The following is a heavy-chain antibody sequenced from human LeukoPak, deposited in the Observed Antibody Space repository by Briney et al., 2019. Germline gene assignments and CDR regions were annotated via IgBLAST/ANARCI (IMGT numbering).Heavy chain of an antibody. CDR3: AKDVTGTGAFDI. D-gene: IGHD1-7*01. CDR2: ITWNSGTI. V-gene: IGHV3-9*01. Sequence: GGSLRLSCAASGFTFDDHAMRWVRQGPGKGLEWVLGITWNSGTIGYADSVKGRFTISRDNAKNSLYLQMNSLRAEDTALYYCAKDVTGTGAFDIWGQGTMVTVSS. J-gene: IGHJ3*02. CDR1: GFTFDDHA.